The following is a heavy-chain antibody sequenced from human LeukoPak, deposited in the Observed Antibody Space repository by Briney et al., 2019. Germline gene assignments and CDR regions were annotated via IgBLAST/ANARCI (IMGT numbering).Heavy chain of an antibody. CDR1: GGSISSSSYY. Sequence: SETLSLTCTVSGGSISSSSYYWGWIRQPPGKGLEWIGNTYYGGNTYYNPSLKSRVTISVDKSKNQFSLRLSSVTAADTAVYYCARGEKTGTTGWFDPWGQGTLVTVSS. V-gene: IGHV4-39*07. J-gene: IGHJ5*02. CDR2: TYYGGNT. D-gene: IGHD1-1*01. CDR3: ARGEKTGTTGWFDP.